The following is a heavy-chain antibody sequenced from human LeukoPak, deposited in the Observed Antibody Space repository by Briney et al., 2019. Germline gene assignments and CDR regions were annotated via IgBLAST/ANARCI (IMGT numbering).Heavy chain of an antibody. CDR2: ISGSGGST. V-gene: IGHV3-23*01. Sequence: PGGSLRLSCAASGFAFSSYAMSWVRQAPGKGLEWVSAISGSGGSTYYADSVKGRFTTSRDNSRDTLYLQMNSLRAEDTAVYYCAKGYYDYVWGSYYFDYWGQGTLVTVSS. J-gene: IGHJ4*02. CDR1: GFAFSSYA. D-gene: IGHD3-16*01. CDR3: AKGYYDYVWGSYYFDY.